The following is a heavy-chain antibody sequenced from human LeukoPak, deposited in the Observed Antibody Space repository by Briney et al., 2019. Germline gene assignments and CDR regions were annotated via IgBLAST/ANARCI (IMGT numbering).Heavy chain of an antibody. CDR2: IYYSGST. CDR1: GGSINSYY. J-gene: IGHJ4*02. D-gene: IGHD3-22*01. CDR3: ARGVSGYTVGFDY. Sequence: SETLSLTCTVSGGSINSYYWSWIRQPPGKGLEWIGYIYYSGSTNYNPSLKSRVTISVDTSKNQFSLKLSSVTAADTAVYYCARGVSGYTVGFDYWGQGTLVTVSS. V-gene: IGHV4-59*08.